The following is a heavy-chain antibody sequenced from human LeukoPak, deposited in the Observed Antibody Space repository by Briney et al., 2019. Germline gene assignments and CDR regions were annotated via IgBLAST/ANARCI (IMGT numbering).Heavy chain of an antibody. Sequence: ASETLSLTCAVSGGSISSSYWWSWVRQPPGKGLEWIGEVYHSGSTNYNSSLKSRVTISIDTSKNQFSLKLSSVTAADTAVYYCARGEDYYDTGGYFGDAFDIWGQGTMVTVSS. CDR1: GGSISSSYW. J-gene: IGHJ3*02. V-gene: IGHV4-4*02. D-gene: IGHD3-22*01. CDR3: ARGEDYYDTGGYFGDAFDI. CDR2: VYHSGST.